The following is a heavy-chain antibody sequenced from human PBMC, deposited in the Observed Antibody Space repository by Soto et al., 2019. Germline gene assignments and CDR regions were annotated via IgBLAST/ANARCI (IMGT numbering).Heavy chain of an antibody. V-gene: IGHV3-23*01. CDR1: GFVFKNFE. J-gene: IGHJ5*02. Sequence: GDLRLSFVACGFVFKNFEINSVLQPPLKVPAWVSVIRGTGLNTYYEDSVKGRFNISRDNSKNKVYLQMDSLKVEDTAVYYCAKRASPANIDNWFDPWGPGTQVTVSS. CDR2: IRGTGLNT. CDR3: AKRASPANIDNWFDP.